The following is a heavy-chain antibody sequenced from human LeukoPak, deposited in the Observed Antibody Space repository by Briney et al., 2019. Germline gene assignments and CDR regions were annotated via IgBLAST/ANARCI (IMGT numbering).Heavy chain of an antibody. Sequence: SETLSLTCTVSGGSISSSSYYWGWIRQPPGKGLEWIGSIYYSGSTYYNPSLKSRVTISVDTSKNQFSLKLSSVTAADTAVYYCARHGERMATIRQYYFDYWGQGTLVTVS. CDR3: ARHGERMATIRQYYFDY. V-gene: IGHV4-39*01. D-gene: IGHD5-24*01. J-gene: IGHJ4*02. CDR2: IYYSGST. CDR1: GGSISSSSYY.